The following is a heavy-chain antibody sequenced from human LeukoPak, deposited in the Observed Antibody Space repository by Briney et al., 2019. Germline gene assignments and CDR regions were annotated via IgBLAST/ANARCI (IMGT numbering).Heavy chain of an antibody. CDR1: GGSISSYY. Sequence: SESLSLTCTVSGGSISSYYWSWIRQPPGKGLEWTGYIYYSGTTNYNPSLKSRVTISVDTSKNQFSLKLSSVTAADTAVYYCARGGLTVPGAAFDIWGQGTMVTVSS. CDR2: IYYSGTT. D-gene: IGHD3/OR15-3a*01. CDR3: ARGGLTVPGAAFDI. J-gene: IGHJ3*02. V-gene: IGHV4-59*08.